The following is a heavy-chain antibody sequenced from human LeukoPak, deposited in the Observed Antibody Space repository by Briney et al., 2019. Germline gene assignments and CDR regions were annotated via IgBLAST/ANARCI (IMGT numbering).Heavy chain of an antibody. V-gene: IGHV3-74*01. CDR2: INSDGSST. D-gene: IGHD3-10*01. J-gene: IGHJ4*02. CDR3: TRVGRPIYDY. CDR1: GFTFSNYW. Sequence: GGSLRLSCAVSGFTFSNYWMHWVRQAPGKGLVWVSRINSDGSSTNYADSVKGRFTISRDNTKNTLYLQMNSLSAEDTAVYFCTRVGRPIYDYWGQGTLVTVSS.